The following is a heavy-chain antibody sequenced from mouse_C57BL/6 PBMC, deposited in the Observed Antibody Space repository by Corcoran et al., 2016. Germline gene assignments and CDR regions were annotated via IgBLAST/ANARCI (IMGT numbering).Heavy chain of an antibody. CDR2: INPNNGGT. V-gene: IGHV1-26*01. J-gene: IGHJ4*01. CDR1: GYTFTDYY. Sequence: EVQLQQSGPELVKPGASVKISCKASGYTFTDYYMNWVKQSHGKSLEWIGDINPNNGGTSYNQKFKGKATLTVDKSSSTAYMELRSLTSEDSAVYYCARRDLRDAMDYWGQGTSVTVSS. CDR3: ARRDLRDAMDY. D-gene: IGHD3-3*01.